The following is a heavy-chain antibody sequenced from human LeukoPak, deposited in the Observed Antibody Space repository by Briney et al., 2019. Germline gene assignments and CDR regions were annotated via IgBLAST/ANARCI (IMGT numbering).Heavy chain of an antibody. V-gene: IGHV3-23*01. Sequence: GGSLRLSCAASGFTFSSYAMSWVRQAPGKGLEWVSAISGSGGSTYYADSVKGRFTISRDNSKNTLYLQMNSLRAEDTAVYYCAKDHYYGSGSYFPLDYWGQGTLVTVSS. J-gene: IGHJ4*02. CDR1: GFTFSSYA. D-gene: IGHD3-10*01. CDR2: ISGSGGST. CDR3: AKDHYYGSGSYFPLDY.